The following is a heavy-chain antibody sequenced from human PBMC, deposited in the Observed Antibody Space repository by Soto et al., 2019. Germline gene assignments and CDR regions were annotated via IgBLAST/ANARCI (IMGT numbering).Heavy chain of an antibody. CDR2: INHSGST. J-gene: IGHJ6*03. CDR3: ARGQRSYDYYYMDV. CDR1: GGSFSGYY. Sequence: SETLSLTCAVYGGSFSGYYWSWIRQPPGKGLEWIGEINHSGSTNYNPSLKSPGTISVDTSKNQFSLKLSSVTAADTAVYYCARGQRSYDYYYMDVWGKGTTVTVSS. V-gene: IGHV4-34*01.